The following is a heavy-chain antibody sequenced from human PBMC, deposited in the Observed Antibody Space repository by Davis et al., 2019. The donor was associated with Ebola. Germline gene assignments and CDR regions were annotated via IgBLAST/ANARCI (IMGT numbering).Heavy chain of an antibody. CDR2: IYYSGST. D-gene: IGHD3-22*01. Sequence: SETLSLTCTVSSGSISSSSYYWGWIRQPPGKGLEWIANIYYSGSTQYNPSLKSRVTISVDTSKNQFSLKVTSVTAADTAVYFCARNTIYNYDGSVYSSLYYFDLWGQGTLVTVSS. V-gene: IGHV4-39*01. CDR3: ARNTIYNYDGSVYSSLYYFDL. CDR1: SGSISSSSYY. J-gene: IGHJ4*02.